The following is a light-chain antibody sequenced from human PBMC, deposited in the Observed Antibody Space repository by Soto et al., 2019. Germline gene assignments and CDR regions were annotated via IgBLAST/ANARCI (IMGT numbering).Light chain of an antibody. CDR1: QFVSSRY. V-gene: IGKV3-20*01. Sequence: DIVLTQSPGTLSLSPGESATLLCRASQFVSSRYLAWYQQKPGQAPSLLIYGASSRATGIPARFSGSGSGTDFTLTISRLEPEDFAVYYCQQYGSSGTFGQGTKVDIK. CDR2: GAS. J-gene: IGKJ1*01. CDR3: QQYGSSGT.